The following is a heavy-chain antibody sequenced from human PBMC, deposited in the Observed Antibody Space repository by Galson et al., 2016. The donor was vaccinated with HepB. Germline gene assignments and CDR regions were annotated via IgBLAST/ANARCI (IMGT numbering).Heavy chain of an antibody. V-gene: IGHV1-2*02. Sequence: SVKVSCKASGYDFFGFYIHWVRQAPGQGLEWMGCINANSGSTYYAQKFQGTVTMSRDTSLNTAHMELTRLTSDDAAVYYCAREGRNPVGSRGNWFDAWGQGTLVTVSS. CDR3: AREGRNPVGSRGNWFDA. J-gene: IGHJ5*02. D-gene: IGHD3-10*01. CDR2: INANSGST. CDR1: GYDFFGFY.